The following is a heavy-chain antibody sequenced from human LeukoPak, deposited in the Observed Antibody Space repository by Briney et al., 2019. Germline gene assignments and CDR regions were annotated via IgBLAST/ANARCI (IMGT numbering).Heavy chain of an antibody. D-gene: IGHD6-13*01. CDR2: ISTHNGNT. Sequence: GASVKVSCKASGYTFTNYAISWVRQAPGQGLEWMGWISTHNGNTNYAQKLQGRVTMTTDTSTSTAYMELRSLRSDDTAVYYCARGAPGEAAAGRYLQHWGQGTLVTVSS. V-gene: IGHV1-18*04. CDR3: ARGAPGEAAAGRYLQH. CDR1: GYTFTNYA. J-gene: IGHJ1*01.